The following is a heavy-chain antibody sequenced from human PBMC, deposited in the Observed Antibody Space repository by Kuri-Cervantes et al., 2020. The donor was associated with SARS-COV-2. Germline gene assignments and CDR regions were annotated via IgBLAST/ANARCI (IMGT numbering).Heavy chain of an antibody. CDR2: ISYDGSNK. V-gene: IGHV3-30*04. J-gene: IGHJ3*02. Sequence: GESLKISCAASGFTFSSYAMHWVRQAPGKGLEWVAVISYDGSNKYYADSVKGRFTISRDNSKNTLYLQMNSLRAEDTAVYYCASTGFDIWGQGTMVTVSS. CDR1: GFTFSSYA. CDR3: ASTGFDI. D-gene: IGHD4-17*01.